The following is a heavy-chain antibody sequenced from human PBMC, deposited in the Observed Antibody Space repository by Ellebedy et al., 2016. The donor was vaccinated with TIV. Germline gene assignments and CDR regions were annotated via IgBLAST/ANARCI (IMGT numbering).Heavy chain of an antibody. CDR3: AADRSISWYFF. CDR1: GDSMSSRNLY. D-gene: IGHD6-13*01. Sequence: MPSETLSLTCTVSGDSMSSRNLYWGWVRQAPGEGLQWIGSIYSTWNKYYNPSLESRVSMSIDTSKNQFSLKLTSVPAADTAVYYCAADRSISWYFFWGQGTLVTVSS. J-gene: IGHJ4*02. V-gene: IGHV4-39*07. CDR2: IYSTWNK.